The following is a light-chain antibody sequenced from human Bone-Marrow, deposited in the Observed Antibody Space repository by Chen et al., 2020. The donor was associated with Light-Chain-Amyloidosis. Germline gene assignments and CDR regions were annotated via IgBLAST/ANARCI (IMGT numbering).Light chain of an antibody. V-gene: IGLV3-25*03. CDR1: DLPTKY. J-gene: IGLJ2*01. CDR2: SDT. CDR3: QSADSSGTYEVI. Sequence: SYELTQPPSVSVSPGQTARITCSGDDLPTKYAYWYQQKPGQAPVLVIHSDTERPSGISERFSGSSSGTTATLTVSGVQAEDEAYYHCQSADSSGTYEVIFGGGTQLTVL.